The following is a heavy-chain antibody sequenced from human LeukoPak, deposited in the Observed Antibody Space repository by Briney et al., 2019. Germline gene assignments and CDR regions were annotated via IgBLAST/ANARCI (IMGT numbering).Heavy chain of an antibody. J-gene: IGHJ4*02. V-gene: IGHV3-30*02. CDR2: IRYDGSNK. D-gene: IGHD5-18*01. Sequence: GGSLRLSCAASGFTFSSYGMHWVRQAPGKGLEWVAFIRYDGSNKYYADSVKGRFTISRDNSKNTLYLQMNSLRAEDTAVYYCAKGGSYSYGYADYWGQGTLITVSS. CDR1: GFTFSSYG. CDR3: AKGGSYSYGYADY.